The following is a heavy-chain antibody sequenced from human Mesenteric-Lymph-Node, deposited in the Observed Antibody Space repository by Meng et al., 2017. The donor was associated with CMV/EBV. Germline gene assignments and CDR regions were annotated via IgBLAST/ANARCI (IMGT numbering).Heavy chain of an antibody. D-gene: IGHD6-6*01. CDR1: GYTFTGYY. Sequence: ASVKVSCKASGYTFTGYYMHWVRQAPGQGLEWMGWINPNSGGTNYAQKFQGRVTMTRDTSTSTVYMELSSLRSDDTAVYYCARPVDTTSSSGAFDIWGQGTMVTVSS. CDR2: INPNSGGT. J-gene: IGHJ3*02. V-gene: IGHV1-2*02. CDR3: ARPVDTTSSSGAFDI.